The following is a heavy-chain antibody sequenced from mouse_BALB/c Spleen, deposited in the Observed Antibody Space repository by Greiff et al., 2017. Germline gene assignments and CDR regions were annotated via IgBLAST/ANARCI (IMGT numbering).Heavy chain of an antibody. CDR3: ARGDGNWGDY. Sequence: DVKLVESGGGLVKPGGSLKLSCAASGFTFSDYYMYWVRQTPEKRLEWVATISDGGSYTYYPDSVKGRFTISRDNAKNNLYLQMSSLKSEDTAMYYCARGDGNWGDYWGQGTSVTVSS. CDR2: ISDGGSYT. J-gene: IGHJ4*01. V-gene: IGHV5-4*02. D-gene: IGHD2-1*01. CDR1: GFTFSDYY.